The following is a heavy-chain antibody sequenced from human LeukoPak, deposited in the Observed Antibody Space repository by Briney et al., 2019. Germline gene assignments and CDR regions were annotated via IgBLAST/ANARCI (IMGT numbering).Heavy chain of an antibody. V-gene: IGHV3-30*03. Sequence: GGSLRLSCAASGFSFSTYGMHWVRQAPGKGLEWLSVISYDGSNKYYADSVKGRFSISRDNSKNTLYLQMNSLRAEDTAVYYCARVLHKRNYDSSVYYGYWGQGTLVTVSS. CDR3: ARVLHKRNYDSSVYYGY. CDR1: GFSFSTYG. D-gene: IGHD3-22*01. CDR2: ISYDGSNK. J-gene: IGHJ4*02.